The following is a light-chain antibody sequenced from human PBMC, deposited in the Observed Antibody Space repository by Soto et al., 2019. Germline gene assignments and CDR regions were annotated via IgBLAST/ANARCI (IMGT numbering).Light chain of an antibody. CDR2: DVS. CDR3: SSYTSSSLV. J-gene: IGLJ2*01. CDR1: SSDVGDYNY. Sequence: QPVLTQPASVSGSPGQSITISCTGTSSDVGDYNYVSWYQHHPGKAPKLMIYDVSNRPSGVSTRFSASKSGNTASLTISGLQAEDEADYYCSSYTSSSLVFGGGTKLTVL. V-gene: IGLV2-14*03.